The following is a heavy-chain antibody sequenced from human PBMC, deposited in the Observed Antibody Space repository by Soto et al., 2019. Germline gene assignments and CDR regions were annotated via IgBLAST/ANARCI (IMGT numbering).Heavy chain of an antibody. D-gene: IGHD1-7*01. J-gene: IGHJ3*02. V-gene: IGHV2-5*02. CDR3: ALGGRGPTGTTRSSAFDI. CDR1: GFSLSTSGVG. CDR2: IYWDDDK. Sequence: NFSRSGPTLVNPTQTLTLTCTFSGFSLSTSGVGVGWIRQPPGKALEWLALIYWDDDKRYSPSLKSRLTITKDTSKNQVVLTMTNMDPVDTATYYCALGGRGPTGTTRSSAFDIWGKGTMVTVSS.